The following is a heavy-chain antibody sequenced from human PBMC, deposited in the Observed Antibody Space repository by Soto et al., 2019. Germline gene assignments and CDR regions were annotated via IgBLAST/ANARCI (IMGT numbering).Heavy chain of an antibody. CDR2: MNPNSGNT. V-gene: IGHV1-8*01. D-gene: IGHD3-3*01. CDR3: ARGARPEYDFWSGSSMDV. CDR1: GYTFTSYD. Sequence: GASVKVSCKASGYTFTSYDINWVRQATGQGLEWMGWMNPNSGNTGYARKFQGRVTMTRNTSISTAYMELSSLRSEDTAVYYCARGARPEYDFWSGSSMDVWDQGTTVTVSS. J-gene: IGHJ6*02.